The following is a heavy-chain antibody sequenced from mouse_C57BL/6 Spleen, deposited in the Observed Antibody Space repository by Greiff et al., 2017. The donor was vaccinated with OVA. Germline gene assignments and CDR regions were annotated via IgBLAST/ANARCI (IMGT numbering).Heavy chain of an antibody. J-gene: IGHJ4*01. CDR3: ARARDYYGSFYAMDY. CDR1: GYSITSGYY. Sequence: EVQLQESGPGLVKPSQSLSLTCSVTGYSITSGYYWNWIRQFPGNKLEWMGYISYDGSNNYNPSLKNRISITRDTSKNQFFLKLNSVTTEDTATXYCARARDYYGSFYAMDYWGQGTSVTVSS. D-gene: IGHD1-1*01. CDR2: ISYDGSN. V-gene: IGHV3-6*01.